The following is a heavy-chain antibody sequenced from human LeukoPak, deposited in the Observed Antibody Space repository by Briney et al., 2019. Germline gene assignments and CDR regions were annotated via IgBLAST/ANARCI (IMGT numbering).Heavy chain of an antibody. CDR3: ARDQQNTKDTAVVTDYYGMDV. V-gene: IGHV3-21*01. J-gene: IGHJ6*02. D-gene: IGHD5-18*01. CDR2: ISSSSSYI. Sequence: GTSLRLSCAASGFTFSSYSMNWVRQAPGKGLEWVSSISSSSSYIYYADSVKGRFTISRDNAKNSLYLQMNSLRAEDTAVYYCARDQQNTKDTAVVTDYYGMDVWGQGTTVTVSS. CDR1: GFTFSSYS.